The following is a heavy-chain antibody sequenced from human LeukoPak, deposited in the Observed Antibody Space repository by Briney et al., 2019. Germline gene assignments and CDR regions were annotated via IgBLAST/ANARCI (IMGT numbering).Heavy chain of an antibody. CDR3: ATVALLWFGHYYYYYMDV. CDR2: ISADSGNT. V-gene: IGHV1-18*01. CDR1: GYIFSSYS. Sequence: GASVKVSCKASGYIFSSYSISWVRQAPGQGLEWMGWISADSGNTNYAQMLQGRVTMTTDTSTSTAYMELRGLRSEDTAVYYCATVALLWFGHYYYYYMDVWGKGTTVTVSS. J-gene: IGHJ6*03. D-gene: IGHD3-10*01.